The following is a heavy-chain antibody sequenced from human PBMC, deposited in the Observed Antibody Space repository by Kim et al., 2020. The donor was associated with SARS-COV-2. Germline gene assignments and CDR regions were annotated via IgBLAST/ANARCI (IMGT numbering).Heavy chain of an antibody. CDR3: AILYDILTGYNEYYYYGMDV. Sequence: GESLKISCKGSGYSFTSYWISWVRQMPGKGLEWMGRIDPSDSYTNYSPSFQGHVTISADKSISTAYLQWSSLKASDTAMYYCAILYDILTGYNEYYYYGMDVWGQGTTVTVSS. D-gene: IGHD3-9*01. V-gene: IGHV5-10-1*01. CDR1: GYSFTSYW. J-gene: IGHJ6*02. CDR2: IDPSDSYT.